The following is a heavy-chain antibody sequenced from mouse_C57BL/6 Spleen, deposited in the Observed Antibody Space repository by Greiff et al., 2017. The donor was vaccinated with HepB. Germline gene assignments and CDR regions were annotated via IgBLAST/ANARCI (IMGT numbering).Heavy chain of an antibody. D-gene: IGHD1-1*01. CDR3: ARDTGGYYYGSSYPFAY. CDR2: ISDGGSYT. V-gene: IGHV5-4*01. J-gene: IGHJ3*01. Sequence: EVKLMESGGGLVKPGGSLKLSCAASGFTFSSYAMSWVRQTPEKRLEWVATISDGGSYTYYADNVKGRFTISRDNAKNNLYLQMSHLKSEDTAMYYCARDTGGYYYGSSYPFAYWGQGTLVTVSA. CDR1: GFTFSSYA.